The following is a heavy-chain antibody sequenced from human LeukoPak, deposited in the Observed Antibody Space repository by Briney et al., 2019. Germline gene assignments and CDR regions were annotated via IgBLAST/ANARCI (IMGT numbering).Heavy chain of an antibody. V-gene: IGHV4-39*01. CDR3: ARRGDLGRAFDV. CDR2: IYYTGST. D-gene: IGHD2-21*02. CDR1: GGSISSSTYY. J-gene: IGHJ3*01. Sequence: RSETLSLTCTVSGGSISSSTYYWGWIRQPPGKGLEWIGSIYYTGSTYYNPSLKSRATISVDTSKNQFSLKLSSVTAADTAVYYCARRGDLGRAFDVWGQGTMVTVSS.